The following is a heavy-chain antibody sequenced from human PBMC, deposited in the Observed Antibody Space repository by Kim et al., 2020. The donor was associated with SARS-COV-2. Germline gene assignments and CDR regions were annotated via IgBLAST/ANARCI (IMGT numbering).Heavy chain of an antibody. CDR3: PRDGGSMGESWCDP. Sequence: ASVKVSCKASGYTFTSYYMHWVRQAPGQGLEWMGIINTSCGSTSYAQKFQGRVTMPRDTSTSTVDLELSSLRYEDTAAYYCPRDGGSMGESWCDPCGQGT. CDR1: GYTFTSYY. V-gene: IGHV1-46*01. J-gene: IGHJ5*02. CDR2: INTSCGST. D-gene: IGHD1-26*01.